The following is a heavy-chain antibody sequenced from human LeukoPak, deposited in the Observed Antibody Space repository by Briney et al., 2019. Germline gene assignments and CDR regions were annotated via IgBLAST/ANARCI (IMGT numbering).Heavy chain of an antibody. J-gene: IGHJ4*02. CDR1: GFTFSSYA. CDR3: AKYRLSFTMVRGSIDY. CDR2: IWYDGTYK. D-gene: IGHD3-10*01. Sequence: PGGSLRLSCATSGFTFSSYAMHWVRQTPGKGLEWVAVIWYDGTYKYYGDSVKGRFTLSRDNSKNTVYLQMNSLRAEDTAVYYCAKYRLSFTMVRGSIDYWGQGTLVTVSS. V-gene: IGHV3-30*02.